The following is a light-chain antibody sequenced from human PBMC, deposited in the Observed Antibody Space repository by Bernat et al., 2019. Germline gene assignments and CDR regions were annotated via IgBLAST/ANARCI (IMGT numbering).Light chain of an antibody. V-gene: IGKV3-20*01. CDR1: QSVSDNY. CDR3: QQYGKSPPET. J-gene: IGKJ1*01. CDR2: GAS. Sequence: EIVLTQSPGTLSLSPGERATLSCRASQSVSDNYLAWYQQKPGQAPRLLIYGASSRATGVPDRFSGSGSGTDFTLTINRLEPEDFAVYYCQQYGKSPPETFGQGTKVAIK.